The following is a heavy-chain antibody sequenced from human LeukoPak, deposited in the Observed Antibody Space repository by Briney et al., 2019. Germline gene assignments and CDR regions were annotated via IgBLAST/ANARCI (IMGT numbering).Heavy chain of an antibody. CDR3: ARDASPRYYGSGSYQAFDY. Sequence: SETLSLTRAVYGGSFSGYYWSWIRQPPGKGLEWIGEINHSGSTNYNPSLKSRVTISVDTSKNQFSLKLSSVTAADTAVYYCARDASPRYYGSGSYQAFDYWGQGTLVTVSS. CDR2: INHSGST. J-gene: IGHJ4*02. V-gene: IGHV4-34*01. CDR1: GGSFSGYY. D-gene: IGHD3-10*01.